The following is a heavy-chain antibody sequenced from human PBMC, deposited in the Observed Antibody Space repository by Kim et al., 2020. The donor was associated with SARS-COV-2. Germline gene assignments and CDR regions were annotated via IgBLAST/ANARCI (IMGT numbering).Heavy chain of an antibody. D-gene: IGHD3-10*01. CDR3: ARDGAS. V-gene: IGHV3-7*01. Sequence: GSKISYADSGRGRFPISRDNAESSLYLQMNSLRAEDTAMYYCARDGASWGQGTLVTVSS. J-gene: IGHJ5*02. CDR2: GSKI.